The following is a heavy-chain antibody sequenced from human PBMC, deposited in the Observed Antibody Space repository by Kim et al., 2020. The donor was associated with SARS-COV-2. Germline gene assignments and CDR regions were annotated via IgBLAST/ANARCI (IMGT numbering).Heavy chain of an antibody. CDR1: GYGFTSYW. CDR2: IYPADSDT. Sequence: GESLKISCKGSGYGFTSYWIAWVRQMPGKGLESMGIIYPADSDTRYSPSFQGQVTISADKSISTAYLQWSSLKASDTAIYYCASQIAVTGLNPVFWGQGTLVTVSS. CDR3: ASQIAVTGLNPVF. V-gene: IGHV5-51*01. D-gene: IGHD6-19*01. J-gene: IGHJ4*02.